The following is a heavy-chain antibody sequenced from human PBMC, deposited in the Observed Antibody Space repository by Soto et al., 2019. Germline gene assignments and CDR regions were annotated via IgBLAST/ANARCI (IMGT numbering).Heavy chain of an antibody. D-gene: IGHD5-12*01. CDR1: GFTFSSYA. CDR2: ISYDGSNK. J-gene: IGHJ3*02. V-gene: IGHV3-30-3*01. CDR3: ARPRLGGFAFDI. Sequence: GSLRLSCAASGFTFSSYAMHWVRQAPGKGLEWVAVISYDGSNKYYADSVKGRFTISRDNSKNTLYLQMNSLRAEDTAVYYCARPRLGGFAFDIWGQGTMVTVSS.